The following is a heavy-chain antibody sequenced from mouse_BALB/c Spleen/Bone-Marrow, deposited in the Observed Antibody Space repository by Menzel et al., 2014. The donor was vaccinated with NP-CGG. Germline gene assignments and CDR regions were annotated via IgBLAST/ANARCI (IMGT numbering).Heavy chain of an antibody. CDR1: GFNIKDTY. CDR2: IDPANGNT. CDR3: AYGSSYDYFDY. V-gene: IGHV14-3*02. J-gene: IGHJ2*01. D-gene: IGHD1-1*01. Sequence: VQLKQSGAELVKPGASVKLSCTASGFNIKDTYMHWVKQRPEQGLEWIGRIDPANGNTKYDPKFQGKATITADTSSNTAYRQLSSLTSEDTAVYYCAYGSSYDYFDYWGQGTTLTVSS.